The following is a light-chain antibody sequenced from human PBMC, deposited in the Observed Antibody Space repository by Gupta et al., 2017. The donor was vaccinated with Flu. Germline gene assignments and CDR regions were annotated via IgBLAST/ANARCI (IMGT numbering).Light chain of an antibody. CDR1: SSNIGAGYD. CDR3: QSYDSNRSGWV. V-gene: IGLV1-40*01. Sequence: QSVLTQPPSVSAAPGQRVTISCTGSSSNIGAGYDVHWYQQLPGTAPKLLIYGNSNRPSGVPDRFSGSKSGTSASLAITGLQAEDEADYYCQSYDSNRSGWVFGGGTKLTVL. J-gene: IGLJ3*02. CDR2: GNS.